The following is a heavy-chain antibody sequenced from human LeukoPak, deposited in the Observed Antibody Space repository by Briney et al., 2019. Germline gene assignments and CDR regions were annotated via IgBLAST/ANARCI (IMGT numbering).Heavy chain of an antibody. V-gene: IGHV4-59*08. D-gene: IGHD5-24*01. Sequence: SETLSLTCTVSGGSISSYYWSWIRQTPGKGLEWIGYIYYSGSTNYNPSLKSRVTISVDTSKNQFSLKLSSVTAADTAVYYCARVGWLQSAYTLDYWGQGTLVTVSS. CDR3: ARVGWLQSAYTLDY. CDR1: GGSISSYY. CDR2: IYYSGST. J-gene: IGHJ4*02.